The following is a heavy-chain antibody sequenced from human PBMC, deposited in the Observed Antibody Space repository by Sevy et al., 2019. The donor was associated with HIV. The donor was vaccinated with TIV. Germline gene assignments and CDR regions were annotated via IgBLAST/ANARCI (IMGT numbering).Heavy chain of an antibody. CDR1: GFTFSDYY. CDR3: ARDCSSTTCLWGMDV. J-gene: IGHJ6*02. D-gene: IGHD2-2*01. Sequence: GGSLRLSCAVSGFTFSDYYMSWIRQAPGKGLEWVSDISSGSTYTKYADSVKGRFTISRDNAKKSLYLQMNSLRTEDTAVYYCARDCSSTTCLWGMDVWGQGTTVTVSS. V-gene: IGHV3-11*05. CDR2: ISSGSTYT.